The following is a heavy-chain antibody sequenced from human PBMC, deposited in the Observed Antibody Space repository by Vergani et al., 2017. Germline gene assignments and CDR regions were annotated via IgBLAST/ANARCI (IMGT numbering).Heavy chain of an antibody. CDR3: ARGLTCFGEIKYGMDV. V-gene: IGHV4-4*07. J-gene: IGHJ6*02. CDR2: IYTSGST. CDR1: GGSISSYY. Sequence: QVQLQESGPGLVKPSETLSLTCPVSGGSISSYYWSWIRQPAGKGLEWIGRIYTSGSTNYNPPLKSRVTMSVDTSMNQFSLKLSSVTAADTAVYYCARGLTCFGEIKYGMDVWGQGTTVTVSS. D-gene: IGHD3-10*01.